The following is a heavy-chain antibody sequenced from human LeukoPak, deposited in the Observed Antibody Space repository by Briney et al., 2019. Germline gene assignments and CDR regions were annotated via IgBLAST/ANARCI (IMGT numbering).Heavy chain of an antibody. CDR3: ARRLYRSGGNCHGGPGGVFDY. CDR2: IYPGDSDT. D-gene: IGHD2-15*01. J-gene: IGHJ4*02. Sequence: GESLKISCKGSGYSFTSYWIGWVRQMPGKGLEWMGIIYPGDSDTRYSPSFQGQVTISADKSISTAYLQWSSLQASDTAMYYCARRLYRSGGNCHGGPGGVFDYWGQGTLVTVSS. CDR1: GYSFTSYW. V-gene: IGHV5-51*01.